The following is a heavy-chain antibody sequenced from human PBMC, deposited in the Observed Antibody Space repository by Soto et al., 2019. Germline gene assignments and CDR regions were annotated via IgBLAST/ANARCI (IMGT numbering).Heavy chain of an antibody. CDR2: IYSDGTT. CDR3: ARGGYTSGWGHWFFDL. J-gene: IGHJ2*01. CDR1: GFAVSSNY. V-gene: IGHV3-66*01. D-gene: IGHD6-19*01. Sequence: EVQLVESGGGLVQPGGSLRLSCTASGFAVSSNYMNWVRQAPGKGLEWVSIIYSDGTTYYADSVKGRFAISRDSSKNTLVLQMNSLRAEDTAVYYCARGGYTSGWGHWFFDLWGRGTLVTVSS.